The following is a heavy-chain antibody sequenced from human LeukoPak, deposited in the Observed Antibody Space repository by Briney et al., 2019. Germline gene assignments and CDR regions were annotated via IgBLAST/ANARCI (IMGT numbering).Heavy chain of an antibody. J-gene: IGHJ4*02. V-gene: IGHV3-21*01. D-gene: IGHD6-13*01. Sequence: GGSLRLSCAASGFTFSSYSMTWVRQAPGKGLEWVSSISSSSSYIYYADSVKGRFTISRDNAKNSLYLQMNSLRAEDTAVYYCAREPGIAAAGTGIYWGQGTLVTVSS. CDR2: ISSSSSYI. CDR3: AREPGIAAAGTGIY. CDR1: GFTFSSYS.